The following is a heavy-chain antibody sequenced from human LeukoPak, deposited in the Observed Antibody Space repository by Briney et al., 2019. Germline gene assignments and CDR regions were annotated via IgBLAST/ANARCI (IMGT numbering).Heavy chain of an antibody. V-gene: IGHV4-39*07. Sequence: PSETLSLTCTVSGGSISSSSYYWSWIRQPPGKGLEWIGSIYYSGSTYYNPSLKSRVTISVDTSKNQFSLKLSSVTAADTAVYHCARVTYYYDSSGPDYWGQGTLVTVSS. CDR2: IYYSGST. D-gene: IGHD3-22*01. J-gene: IGHJ4*02. CDR3: ARVTYYYDSSGPDY. CDR1: GGSISSSSYY.